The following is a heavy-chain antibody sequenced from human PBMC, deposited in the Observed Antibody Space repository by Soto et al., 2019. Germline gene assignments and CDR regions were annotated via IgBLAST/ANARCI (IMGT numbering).Heavy chain of an antibody. CDR1: GFIFRDYG. CDR3: ARDASWQLLRSYFDS. CDR2: IKYDGSQQ. Sequence: QVQLVDSGGGVVQPGRSLRLSCAASGFIFRDYGMHWVRQPPGKGLEWVATIKYDGSQQYYADSVKGRFTISRDNSKNTLFLQMTSLTTADTALYYCARDASWQLLRSYFDSWGQGTLVTVSS. D-gene: IGHD1-26*01. V-gene: IGHV3-33*01. J-gene: IGHJ4*02.